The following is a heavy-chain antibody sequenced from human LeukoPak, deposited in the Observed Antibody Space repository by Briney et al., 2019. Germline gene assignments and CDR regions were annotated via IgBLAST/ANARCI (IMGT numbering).Heavy chain of an antibody. CDR3: ARQLIGHYYDRSGYYYEFAFDI. J-gene: IGHJ3*02. Sequence: SETLSLTCTVSGGSISSSSYYWGWIRQPPGKGLEWIGSIYYSGSTYYNPSLKSRVTISVDTSKNQFSLKLSSVTAADTAVYYCARQLIGHYYDRSGYYYEFAFDIWGQGTMVTVSS. CDR2: IYYSGST. V-gene: IGHV4-39*01. D-gene: IGHD3-22*01. CDR1: GGSISSSSYY.